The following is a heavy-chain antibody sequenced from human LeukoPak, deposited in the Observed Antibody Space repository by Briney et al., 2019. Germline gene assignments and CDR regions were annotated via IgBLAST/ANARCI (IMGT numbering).Heavy chain of an antibody. CDR1: GFTFSSYD. Sequence: GGSLRLSCAASGFTFSSYDMHWVRQTTGRGLEWVSAIGTAGDTYYLGSVKGRFTISRENAKNSLYLQMDSLTAGDTAMYYCARASGYSFGYTFDYWGQGTLVTVSS. J-gene: IGHJ4*02. CDR2: IGTAGDT. CDR3: ARASGYSFGYTFDY. V-gene: IGHV3-13*01. D-gene: IGHD5-18*01.